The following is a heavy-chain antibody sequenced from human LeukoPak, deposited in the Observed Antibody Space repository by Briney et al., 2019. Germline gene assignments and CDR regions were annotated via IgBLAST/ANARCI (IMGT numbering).Heavy chain of an antibody. CDR3: ARGSIVARTYAFDI. CDR2: ISYDGSNK. Sequence: GGSLRLSCAASGFTFSSYAMHWDRQAPGKGLEWVAVISYDGSNKYYADSVKGRFTISRDNSKNTLYLQMNSLRAEDTAVYYCARGSIVARTYAFDIWGQGTMVTVSS. D-gene: IGHD5-12*01. CDR1: GFTFSSYA. J-gene: IGHJ3*02. V-gene: IGHV3-30*04.